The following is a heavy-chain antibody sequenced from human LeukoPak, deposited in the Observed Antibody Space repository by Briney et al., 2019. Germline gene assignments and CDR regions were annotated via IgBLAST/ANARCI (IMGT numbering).Heavy chain of an antibody. J-gene: IGHJ3*02. CDR1: GYTFTNYY. V-gene: IGHV1-46*01. D-gene: IGHD4/OR15-4a*01. CDR3: AKATWYGGNPSGAFDM. CDR2: INPSGGST. Sequence: ASVKVSCKASGYTFTNYYIHWVRQALGQGLEWMGIINPSGGSTDYAQKFQGRVTMTRDTSTSTVYMELSSLRSEDTAVYYCAKATWYGGNPSGAFDMWGQGTMVTVSS.